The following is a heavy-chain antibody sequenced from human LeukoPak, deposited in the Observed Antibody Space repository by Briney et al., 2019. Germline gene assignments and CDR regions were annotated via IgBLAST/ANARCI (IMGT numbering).Heavy chain of an antibody. CDR1: GFTFSSYW. J-gene: IGHJ4*02. Sequence: GGSLRLSCAASGFTFSSYWMHWVRQAQGKGLVWVSRINSDGSSTNYADSVKGRFTISRDNAKNTLHLQMNSLRAGDTAVYYCARGARGSGTASDYWGQGTLVTVSS. CDR3: ARGARGSGTASDY. D-gene: IGHD3-10*01. V-gene: IGHV3-74*01. CDR2: INSDGSST.